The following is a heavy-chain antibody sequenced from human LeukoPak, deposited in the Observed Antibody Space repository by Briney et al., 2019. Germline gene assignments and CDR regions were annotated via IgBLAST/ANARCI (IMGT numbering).Heavy chain of an antibody. CDR3: ARGWELLNY. Sequence: GGSLRLSCAASGFTFSGSAMHWVRQAPGKGLVWVSRINSDGSSTSYADSVKGRFTISRDNAKNTLYLQMNSLRVEDTAVYYCARGWELLNYWGQGTLVTVSS. D-gene: IGHD1-26*01. CDR2: INSDGSST. CDR1: GFTFSGSA. V-gene: IGHV3-74*01. J-gene: IGHJ4*02.